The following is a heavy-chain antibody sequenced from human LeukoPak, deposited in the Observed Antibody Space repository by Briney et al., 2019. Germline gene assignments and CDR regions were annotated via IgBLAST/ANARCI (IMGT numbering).Heavy chain of an antibody. CDR3: ARAPPWVATTNFDY. CDR1: GFTFSGSA. D-gene: IGHD5-24*01. Sequence: GGSLRLSCAASGFTFSGSAMHWVRQASGKGLEWVGLIRSKANSYATAYAASVKGRFTISRDNSKNTLYLQMNSLRAEDTAVYYCARAPPWVATTNFDYWGQGTLVTVSS. J-gene: IGHJ4*02. V-gene: IGHV3-73*01. CDR2: IRSKANSYAT.